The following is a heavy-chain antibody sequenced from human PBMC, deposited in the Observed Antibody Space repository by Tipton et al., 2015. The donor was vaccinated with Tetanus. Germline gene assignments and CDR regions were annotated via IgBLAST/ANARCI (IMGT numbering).Heavy chain of an antibody. J-gene: IGHJ5*02. Sequence: TLSLTCAVPGGSISSSKLWSWVRQPPGKGLEWVGEMYDSGLTNYNPSLNSRVKISLDTSMNQVSLTLTSVTAADTALYYCARGVPYSTTMGSDWFDPWGQGTLVTVSS. V-gene: IGHV4-4*02. CDR3: ARGVPYSTTMGSDWFDP. CDR1: GGSISSSKL. D-gene: IGHD2-2*01. CDR2: MYDSGLT.